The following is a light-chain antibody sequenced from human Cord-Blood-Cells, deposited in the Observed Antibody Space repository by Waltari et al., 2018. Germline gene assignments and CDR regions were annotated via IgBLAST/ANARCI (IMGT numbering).Light chain of an antibody. J-gene: IGLJ1*01. V-gene: IGLV2-8*01. CDR1: SSDVGGYNY. CDR2: EVS. Sequence: QSALTQPPSASGSPGQSVTISCTGTSSDVGGYNYVSWYQQHPGKAPKLMIYEVSKRPSGVPVRFSGSKSGNTASLTVSGLQAEDEADYYCSSYAGGYVFGTGTKVTVL. CDR3: SSYAGGYV.